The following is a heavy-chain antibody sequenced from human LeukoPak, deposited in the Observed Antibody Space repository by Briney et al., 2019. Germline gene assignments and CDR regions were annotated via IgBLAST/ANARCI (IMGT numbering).Heavy chain of an antibody. D-gene: IGHD1-26*01. CDR3: ARWMVGDTFDY. J-gene: IGHJ4*02. CDR2: IYYSGST. Sequence: PSETLSLTCTVSGGSISSYYWSWIRQPPGKGLEWIGYIYYSGSTNYNPSLKSRVTMSVDTSKNQFSLKLSSVTAADMAVYYCARWMVGDTFDYWGQGTLVTVSS. V-gene: IGHV4-59*08. CDR1: GGSISSYY.